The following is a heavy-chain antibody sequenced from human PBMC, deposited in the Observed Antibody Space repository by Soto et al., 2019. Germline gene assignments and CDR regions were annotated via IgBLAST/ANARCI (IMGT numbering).Heavy chain of an antibody. J-gene: IGHJ4*02. D-gene: IGHD6-19*01. Sequence: ESGGGVVQPGRSLRLSCAASGFTFSSYGMHWVRQAPGKGLEWVAVIWYDGSNKYYADSVKGRFTISRDNSKNTLYLQMNSLRAEDTAVYYCARGRIAVAGWASYFDYWGQGTLVTVSS. CDR2: IWYDGSNK. CDR1: GFTFSSYG. V-gene: IGHV3-33*01. CDR3: ARGRIAVAGWASYFDY.